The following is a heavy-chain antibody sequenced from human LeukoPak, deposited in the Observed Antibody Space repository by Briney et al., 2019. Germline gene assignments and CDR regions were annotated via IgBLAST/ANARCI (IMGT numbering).Heavy chain of an antibody. CDR2: MNPNSGNT. J-gene: IGHJ2*01. D-gene: IGHD3-22*01. V-gene: IGHV1-8*02. CDR3: AREGYYDSSGDWYFDL. CDR1: GYTFTGYY. Sequence: GASVKVSCKASGYTFTGYYMHWVRQATGQGLEWMGWMNPNSGNTGYAQKFQGRVTMTRNTSISTAYMELSSLRSEDTAVYYCAREGYYDSSGDWYFDLWGRGTLVTVSS.